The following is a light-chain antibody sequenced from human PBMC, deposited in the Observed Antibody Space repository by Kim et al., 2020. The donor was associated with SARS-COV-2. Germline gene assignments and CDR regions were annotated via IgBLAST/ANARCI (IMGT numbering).Light chain of an antibody. CDR1: QGISSW. CDR3: QQYNSYPWT. J-gene: IGKJ1*01. CDR2: KAS. Sequence: ASVGDRVAITCRASQGISSWLAWYQQKPGKAPKLLIYKASSLESGVPSRFSGSGSGTEFTLTISSLQPDDFATYYCQQYNSYPWTFGQGTKVDI. V-gene: IGKV1-5*03.